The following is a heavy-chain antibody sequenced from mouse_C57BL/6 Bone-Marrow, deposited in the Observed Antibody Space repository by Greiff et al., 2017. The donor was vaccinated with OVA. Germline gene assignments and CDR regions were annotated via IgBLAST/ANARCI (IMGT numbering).Heavy chain of an antibody. CDR3: ARTPYFYGSSSYWYFDV. J-gene: IGHJ1*03. D-gene: IGHD1-1*01. CDR1: GYTFTGYW. CDR2: ILPGSGST. V-gene: IGHV1-9*01. Sequence: QVQLQQSGAELMKPGASVKLSCKATGYTFTGYWIEWVKQRPGHGLEWIGEILPGSGSTNYNEKFKGKATFTADTSSNTAYMQLSLLTTEDSAIYYCARTPYFYGSSSYWYFDVWGTETTVTVSS.